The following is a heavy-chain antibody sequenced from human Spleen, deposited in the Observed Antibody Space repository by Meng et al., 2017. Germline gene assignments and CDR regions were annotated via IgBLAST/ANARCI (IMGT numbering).Heavy chain of an antibody. CDR1: GFTFGDYA. CDR2: IRSKTYGSTA. Sequence: GESLKISCTASGFTFGDYAMSWFRQAPGKGLEWVGFIRSKTYGSTAEYAASVIRRFTISRDDSKSIAYLQMSSLKTEDTAVYYCSKDLTSLKTRDNNGYVFHSWGQGTLVTVSS. V-gene: IGHV3-49*03. J-gene: IGHJ4*02. CDR3: SKDLTSLKTRDNNGYVFHS. D-gene: IGHD3-22*01.